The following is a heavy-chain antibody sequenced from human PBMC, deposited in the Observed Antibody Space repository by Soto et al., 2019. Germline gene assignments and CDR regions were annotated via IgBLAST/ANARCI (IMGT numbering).Heavy chain of an antibody. D-gene: IGHD1-26*01. CDR1: GGSISSGGYY. V-gene: IGHV4-31*03. Sequence: QVQLQESGPGLVQPSQTLSLTCTVSGGSISSGGYYWSWIRQHPGKGLEWIGYMYYTETSYYSPSLRSRVTISLDTPKNQFSLKLTSVTAADTAVYYCASGVVGTTTYFDYWGQGTLVTVSS. J-gene: IGHJ4*02. CDR3: ASGVVGTTTYFDY. CDR2: MYYTETS.